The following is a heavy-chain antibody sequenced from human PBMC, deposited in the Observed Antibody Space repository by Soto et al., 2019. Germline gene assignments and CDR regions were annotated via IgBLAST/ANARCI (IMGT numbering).Heavy chain of an antibody. V-gene: IGHV1-8*01. CDR1: GYTFTSYD. D-gene: IGHD2-15*01. CDR3: AAGLYCSGGSCYSTLQYNWFDP. J-gene: IGHJ5*02. CDR2: MNPNSGNT. Sequence: ASVKVSCKASGYTFTSYDINWVRQATGQGLEWMGWMNPNSGNTGYAQKFQGRVTMTRNTSISTAYMELSSLRSEDTAVYYCAAGLYCSGGSCYSTLQYNWFDPWGQGTLVTVSS.